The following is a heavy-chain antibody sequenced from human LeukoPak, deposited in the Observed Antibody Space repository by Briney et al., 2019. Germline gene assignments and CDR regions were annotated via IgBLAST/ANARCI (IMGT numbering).Heavy chain of an antibody. V-gene: IGHV3-30*02. CDR1: GFTFSSYG. J-gene: IGHJ4*02. CDR2: IWYDGSNK. Sequence: GGSLRLSCAASGFTFSSYGMHWVRQAPGKGLEWVAVIWYDGSNKYYADSVKGRFTISRDNSKNTLYLQMNSLRAEDTAVYYCAKEARGIAVASPVDYWGQGTLVTVSS. CDR3: AKEARGIAVASPVDY. D-gene: IGHD6-19*01.